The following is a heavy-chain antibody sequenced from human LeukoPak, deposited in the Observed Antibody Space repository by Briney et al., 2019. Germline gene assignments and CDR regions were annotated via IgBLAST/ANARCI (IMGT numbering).Heavy chain of an antibody. Sequence: ASVKVSCKASGYTFTSYDINRVRQATGQGLEWMGWMNPNSGNTGYAQKFQGRVTMTRNTSISTAYMELSSLRSEDTAVYYCARGADIVVVTAIERNNWFDPWGQGTLVTVSS. CDR1: GYTFTSYD. CDR3: ARGADIVVVTAIERNNWFDP. D-gene: IGHD2-21*02. J-gene: IGHJ5*02. V-gene: IGHV1-8*01. CDR2: MNPNSGNT.